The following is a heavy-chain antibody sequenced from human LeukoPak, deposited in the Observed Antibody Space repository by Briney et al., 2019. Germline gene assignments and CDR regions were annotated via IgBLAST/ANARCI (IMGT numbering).Heavy chain of an antibody. CDR3: ARGTFARYFDL. CDR2: IYYSGST. J-gene: IGHJ2*01. V-gene: IGHV4-59*01. Sequence: SETLSLTCTVSGGSINGYYWSWIRQPPGKGLEWIGYIYYSGSTNYNPSLKSRVSISVDTSKNQFSLKLSSVTAADTAVYYCARGTFARYFDLWGRGTLVTVSS. CDR1: GGSINGYY. D-gene: IGHD3-10*01.